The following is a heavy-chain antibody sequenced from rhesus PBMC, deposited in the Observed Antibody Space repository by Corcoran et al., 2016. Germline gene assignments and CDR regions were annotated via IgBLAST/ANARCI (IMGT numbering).Heavy chain of an antibody. Sequence: EVQLVESGGGLVQPGGSLRLSCAASGFTFSSYGMQWVRQAPGKGLEWAAVISYDGSKKYYADSVKDRLTISRDNSKNMLYFQMNNLKLEDTAVYYCARGPNYNFWSGYSNSLDVWGRGVLVTVSS. D-gene: IGHD3-3*01. V-gene: IGHV3-54*02. J-gene: IGHJ5-2*02. CDR2: ISYDGSKK. CDR1: GFTFSSYG. CDR3: ARGPNYNFWSGYSNSLDV.